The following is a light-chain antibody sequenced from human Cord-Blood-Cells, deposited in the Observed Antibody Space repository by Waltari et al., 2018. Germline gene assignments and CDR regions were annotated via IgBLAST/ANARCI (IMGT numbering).Light chain of an antibody. Sequence: SYVLTQPPSVSVAPGKTARITCGGNNIGSKSVHWYQQKPGQAPVLVIYYDSDRPSGLRERFSGSNSGDTATLTISRVGAGDEADYYCQGWDSSSDHVVFGGGTKLTVL. CDR1: NIGSKS. J-gene: IGLJ2*01. CDR3: QGWDSSSDHVV. CDR2: YDS. V-gene: IGLV3-21*04.